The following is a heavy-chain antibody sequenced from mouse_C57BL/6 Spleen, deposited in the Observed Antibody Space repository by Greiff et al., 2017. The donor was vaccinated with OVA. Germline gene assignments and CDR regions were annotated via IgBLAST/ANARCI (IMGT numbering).Heavy chain of an antibody. J-gene: IGHJ4*01. CDR1: GYTFTSYW. D-gene: IGHD3-2*02. Sequence: VQLKESGTELVKPGASVKLSCKASGYTFTSYWMHWVKQRPGQGLEWIGNINPSNGGTNYNEKFKSKATLTVDKSSSTAYMQLSSLTSEDSAVYYCARKGRGSSGYYAMDYWGQGTSVTVSS. CDR3: ARKGRGSSGYYAMDY. V-gene: IGHV1-53*01. CDR2: INPSNGGT.